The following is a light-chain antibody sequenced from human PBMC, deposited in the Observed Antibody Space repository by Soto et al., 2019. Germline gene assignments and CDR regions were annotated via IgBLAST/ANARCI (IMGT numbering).Light chain of an antibody. J-gene: IGLJ2*01. Sequence: SYELTQPPSVSVAPGQTARITCGGNNIGTKNVHWYQQKPGQAPVLVVYDDSDRPSGIPERFSGSNSGNTATLTISRVEDGDEADYSCQVWSSSGDHVVFGGGTKLTVL. CDR2: DDS. CDR3: QVWSSSGDHVV. V-gene: IGLV3-21*02. CDR1: NIGTKN.